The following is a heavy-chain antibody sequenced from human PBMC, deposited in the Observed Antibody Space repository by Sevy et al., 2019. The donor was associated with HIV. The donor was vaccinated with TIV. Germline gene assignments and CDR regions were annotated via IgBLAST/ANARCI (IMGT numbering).Heavy chain of an antibody. J-gene: IGHJ3*02. CDR1: GFTFDMYG. V-gene: IGHV3-33*07. CDR2: IWYDGSIK. D-gene: IGHD1-1*01. CDR3: ASEHNWDYAYDI. Sequence: GGSLRLSCAASGFTFDMYGMYWVRQAPGKGLEWVGQIWYDGSIKKYADSVKGRFTISRDNSKSTLYLQMNSLRGEDTAVYFCASEHNWDYAYDIWGQGTMVTVSS.